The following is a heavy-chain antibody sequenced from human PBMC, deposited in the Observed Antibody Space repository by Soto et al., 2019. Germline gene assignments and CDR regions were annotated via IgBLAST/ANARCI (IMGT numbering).Heavy chain of an antibody. J-gene: IGHJ4*02. Sequence: SETLSLTCTVSGGSMSSYYWNWIRQPPGKGLEWIGYIYNSGNTKHNPSLKSRVTISVDTSKNQFSLNLRSVTAADTAVYYCARVMYYYDSTGSTRPYYFDYWGQGALVTVSS. CDR1: GGSMSSYY. CDR2: IYNSGNT. CDR3: ARVMYYYDSTGSTRPYYFDY. D-gene: IGHD3-22*01. V-gene: IGHV4-59*08.